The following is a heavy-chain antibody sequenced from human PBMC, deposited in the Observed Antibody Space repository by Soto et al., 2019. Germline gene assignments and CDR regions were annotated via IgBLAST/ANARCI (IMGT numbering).Heavy chain of an antibody. CDR2: ISSSGSII. J-gene: IGHJ2*01. D-gene: IGHD3-3*01. V-gene: IGHV3-11*01. CDR3: ARQGTTLGVGEDWYVDV. CDR1: GFIFSDYY. Sequence: QVQLVESGGGLVEPGGSLRVSCVGSGFIFSDYYMSWIRQTPGKGVEWLAYISSSGSIIKFADSVKGRLSISRDNVKRSLFLQMDNLRAEDTAVYFCARQGTTLGVGEDWYVDVWGRGTLVTVSS.